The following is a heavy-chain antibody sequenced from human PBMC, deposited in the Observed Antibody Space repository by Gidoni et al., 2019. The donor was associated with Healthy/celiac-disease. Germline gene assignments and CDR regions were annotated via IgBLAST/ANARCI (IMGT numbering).Heavy chain of an antibody. Sequence: EVQLLESGGGLVQPGGSLRLSCAASGFTFSSYAMSWVRQAPGKGLERVSAIRGSGGSTYYADSVKGRFTISRDNSKNTLYLQMNSLRAEDTAVYYCAKDHEGYSSSSTDYWGQGTLVTVSS. CDR2: IRGSGGST. D-gene: IGHD6-6*01. CDR1: GFTFSSYA. V-gene: IGHV3-23*01. J-gene: IGHJ4*02. CDR3: AKDHEGYSSSSTDY.